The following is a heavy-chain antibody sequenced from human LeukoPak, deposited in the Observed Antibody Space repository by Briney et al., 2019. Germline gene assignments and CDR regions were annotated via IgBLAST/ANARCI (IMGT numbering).Heavy chain of an antibody. CDR3: ARDSGPWGVFDP. D-gene: IGHD3-10*01. CDR1: GGSISSYY. Sequence: SETLSLTCTVSGGSISSYYWSWIRQPPGKGLEWIGYIYYSGTTNYNSSLKSRVTISVDTSRNQFSLNLRSVTAADTAVYYCARDSGPWGVFDPWGQGTLVTVSS. V-gene: IGHV4-59*01. J-gene: IGHJ5*02. CDR2: IYYSGTT.